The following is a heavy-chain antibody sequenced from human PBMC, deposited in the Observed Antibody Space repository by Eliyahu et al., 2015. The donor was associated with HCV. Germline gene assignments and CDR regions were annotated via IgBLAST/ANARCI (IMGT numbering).Heavy chain of an antibody. CDR1: GFTFXSYE. CDR3: AREGGIAASLGGMDV. CDR2: ISSSGSTI. D-gene: IGHD6-25*01. V-gene: IGHV3-48*03. J-gene: IGHJ6*02. Sequence: EVQLVESGGGLVQPGGSLRLSCAASGFTFXSYEMNWVRQAPGKGLEWVSYISSSGSTIYYADSVKGRFTISRDNAKNSLYLQMNSLRAEDTAVYYCAREGGIAASLGGMDVWGQGTTVTVSS.